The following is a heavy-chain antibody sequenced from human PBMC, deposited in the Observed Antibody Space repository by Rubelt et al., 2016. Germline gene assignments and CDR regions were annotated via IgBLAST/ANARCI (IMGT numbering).Heavy chain of an antibody. CDR3: ARGQYDSMRETFSREKFDP. D-gene: IGHD3-22*01. CDR2: INRDASST. Sequence: EVQLVESGGGLVQPGGSLRLSCAASGFTFSSYWMHWVRQAPGKGLVWVSRINRDASSTGYADSVQGRFTISRDSGKNTLYLQMNSLRAEATAVYYCARGQYDSMRETFSREKFDPWGQGTLVTVSS. V-gene: IGHV3-74*02. CDR1: GFTFSSYW. J-gene: IGHJ5*02.